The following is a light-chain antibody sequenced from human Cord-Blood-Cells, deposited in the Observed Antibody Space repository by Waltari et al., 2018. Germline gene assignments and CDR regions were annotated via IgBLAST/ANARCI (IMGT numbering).Light chain of an antibody. J-gene: IGLJ2*01. CDR2: DVS. CDR3: SSYTSSSVV. Sequence: QSALTQPASVSGSPGQSITISCPGTSSDVGGYNYVSWYQQHPGKAPNLMIYDVSNRPSGVSNRFSGSKSGNTASLTISGLQAEDDADYYCSSYTSSSVVFGGGTKLTVL. CDR1: SSDVGGYNY. V-gene: IGLV2-14*01.